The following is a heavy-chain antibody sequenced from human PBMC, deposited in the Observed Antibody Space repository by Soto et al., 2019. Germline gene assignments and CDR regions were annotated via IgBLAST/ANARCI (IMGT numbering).Heavy chain of an antibody. CDR2: IYYSGST. V-gene: IGHV4-31*03. Sequence: SETLSLTCTVSGGSISSGGYYWSWIRQHPGKGLEWIGYIYYSGSTYYNPSLKSRVTISVDTSKNQFSLKLSSVTAADTAVYYCARDSDYGGNSVFDYWGQGTLVTVS. CDR1: GGSISSGGYY. D-gene: IGHD4-17*01. CDR3: ARDSDYGGNSVFDY. J-gene: IGHJ4*02.